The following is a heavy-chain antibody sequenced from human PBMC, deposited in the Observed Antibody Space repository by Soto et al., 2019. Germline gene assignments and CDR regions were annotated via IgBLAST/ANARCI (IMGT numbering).Heavy chain of an antibody. Sequence: GSLKISCKGSGYSFTSYWIGWVRQMPGKGLEWMGIIYPGDSHTRYSPSFQGQVTISADKSISTAYLQWNSLKASDTAIYYCARQGYCSTTACSTVDYWGQGTLVTVSS. CDR2: IYPGDSHT. J-gene: IGHJ4*02. D-gene: IGHD2-2*02. CDR3: ARQGYCSTTACSTVDY. CDR1: GYSFTSYW. V-gene: IGHV5-51*01.